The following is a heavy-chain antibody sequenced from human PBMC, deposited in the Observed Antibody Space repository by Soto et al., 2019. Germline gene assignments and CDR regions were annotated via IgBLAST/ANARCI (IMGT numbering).Heavy chain of an antibody. CDR3: ARIDRIVGATLLTLSGD. CDR2: IIPILGIA. D-gene: IGHD1-26*01. V-gene: IGHV1-69*02. Sequence: QVQLVQSGAEVTKPGSSVKVSCKASGGTFSSYTISWERQAPGQGLEWMGRIIPILGIANYAQKFQGRVTITADKSTSTAYMELSSLRSEDTAVYYCARIDRIVGATLLTLSGDWGQGTLVTVSS. CDR1: GGTFSSYT. J-gene: IGHJ4*02.